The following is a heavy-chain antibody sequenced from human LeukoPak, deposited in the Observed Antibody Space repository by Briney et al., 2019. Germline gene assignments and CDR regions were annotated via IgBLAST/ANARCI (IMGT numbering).Heavy chain of an antibody. J-gene: IGHJ4*02. Sequence: PGGSLRLSCAASRFTFKSSWMHWVRQPPGRGPVWVSRISSDGTNTRYADSVRGRFTVSRDNAKNTLYLQMNSLRVEDSAVYYCARDWGGSGPTSHDYWGQGTLVTVSS. CDR1: RFTFKSSW. CDR3: ARDWGGSGPTSHDY. CDR2: ISSDGTNT. V-gene: IGHV3-74*01. D-gene: IGHD3-16*01.